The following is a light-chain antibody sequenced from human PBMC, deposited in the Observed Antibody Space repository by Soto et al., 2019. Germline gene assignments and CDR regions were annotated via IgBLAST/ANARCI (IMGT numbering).Light chain of an antibody. J-gene: IGKJ1*01. CDR3: QQYDNSVWT. CDR2: GAS. Sequence: EIVLTQSPCTLSLSPGEGATLSCRASQSISSNFLAWYQQRPGQAPRLLIYGASRRATGIPDRFSGSGSGTDFTLTISRLEPEDVAVYYCQQYDNSVWTFGQGTKVDIK. V-gene: IGKV3-20*01. CDR1: QSISSNF.